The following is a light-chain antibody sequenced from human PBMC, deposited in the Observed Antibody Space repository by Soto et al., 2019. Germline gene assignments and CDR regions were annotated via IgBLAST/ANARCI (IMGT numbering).Light chain of an antibody. J-gene: IGKJ2*01. CDR1: QSVSSY. CDR3: QQRSNWPPYT. V-gene: IGKV3-11*01. Sequence: EIVLTQSPATLSLSPGERATLSCRASQSVSSYLAWYQQKPGQAPRLLIYDASNRATGIPARFSGSGSGTDFTLTIISLEPEDFAVYYCQQRSNWPPYTFGPGNKLEIK. CDR2: DAS.